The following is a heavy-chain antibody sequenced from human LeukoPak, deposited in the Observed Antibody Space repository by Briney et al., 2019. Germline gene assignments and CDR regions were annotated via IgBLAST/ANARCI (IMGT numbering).Heavy chain of an antibody. CDR3: ARLPATAYCSGGSCYFRGYYYGMDV. V-gene: IGHV4-59*08. Sequence: PSQTLSLTCTVSGGSISSYYWSWIRQPPGKGLEWIGYIYYSGSTNYNPSLKSRVTISVDTSKNQFSLKLSSVTAADTAVYYCARLPATAYCSGGSCYFRGYYYGMDVWGQGTTVTVSS. J-gene: IGHJ6*02. CDR1: GGSISSYY. D-gene: IGHD2-15*01. CDR2: IYYSGST.